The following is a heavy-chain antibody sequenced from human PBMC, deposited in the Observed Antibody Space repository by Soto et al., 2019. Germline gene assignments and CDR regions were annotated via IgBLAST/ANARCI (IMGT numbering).Heavy chain of an antibody. D-gene: IGHD3-22*01. CDR1: GFTFSSYA. CDR2: ISYDGSNK. Sequence: QVQLVESGGGVVQPGRSLRLSCAASGFTFSSYAMHWVRQAPGKGLEWVAVISYDGSNKYYADSVKGRFTISRDNSKNTLDLQMNGLGDEDTGGDYRAGPPPPYYYDSRSAFDIWGQGTMVTVSS. J-gene: IGHJ3*02. V-gene: IGHV3-30-3*01. CDR3: AGPPPPYYYDSRSAFDI.